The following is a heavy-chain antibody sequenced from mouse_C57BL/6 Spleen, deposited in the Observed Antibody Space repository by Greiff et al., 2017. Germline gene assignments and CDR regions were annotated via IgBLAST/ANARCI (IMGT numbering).Heavy chain of an antibody. D-gene: IGHD2-13*01. CDR3: AREDYGDFRAMDY. Sequence: QVHVKQSGAELVRPGPSVKLSCKASGYTFTNYWIGWAKQRPGHGLEWIGDIYPGGGYTTYNEKFKGKATLTADKSSTTAYMQLSSLTSEDSAIYYCAREDYGDFRAMDYWGQGTSVTVSS. V-gene: IGHV1-63*01. J-gene: IGHJ4*01. CDR1: GYTFTNYW. CDR2: IYPGGGYT.